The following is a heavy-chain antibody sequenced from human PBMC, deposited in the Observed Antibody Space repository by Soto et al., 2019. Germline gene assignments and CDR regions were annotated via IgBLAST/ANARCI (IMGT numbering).Heavy chain of an antibody. J-gene: IGHJ4*02. Sequence: PGGSLRLSCAASGFTFSSYAMSWVRQAPGKGLEWVSAISGSDDSTYYADSVKGRFTISRDNSKNTLCLQVNSLRAEDTAVYYCASHRGIAAAGSFDYWGQGTLVTVSS. D-gene: IGHD6-13*01. V-gene: IGHV3-23*01. CDR1: GFTFSSYA. CDR3: ASHRGIAAAGSFDY. CDR2: ISGSDDST.